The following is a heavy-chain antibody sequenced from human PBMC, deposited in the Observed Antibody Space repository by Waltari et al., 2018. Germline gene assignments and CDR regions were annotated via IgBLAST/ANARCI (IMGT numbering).Heavy chain of an antibody. CDR3: VRGKMYSRPYFDY. CDR1: GESFIGYY. CDR2: IHHSGSI. J-gene: IGHJ4*02. Sequence: QMQLQQWGAGLLKPSETLSLTCAVSGESFIGYYWNWIRQPPGRGLEWIGEIHHSGSINYNPSLESRVTISQDMSKNQFSLKLTSVTAAGTAVYYCVRGKMYSRPYFDYWGQGTLVTVSS. V-gene: IGHV4-34*01. D-gene: IGHD6-13*01.